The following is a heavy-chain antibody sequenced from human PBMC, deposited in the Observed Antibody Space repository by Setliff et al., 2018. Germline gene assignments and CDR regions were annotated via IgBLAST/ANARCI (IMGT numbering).Heavy chain of an antibody. V-gene: IGHV3-48*01. Sequence: GGSLRLSCAASGFTFSSYSMNWVRQAPGKGLEWVSYISSSSSTIYYADSVKCRFTISRDNAKNSLYLQMNSLRAEDTAVYYCARGPTIFGAIYYMDVWGKGTTVTVSS. J-gene: IGHJ6*03. CDR1: GFTFSSYS. D-gene: IGHD3-3*01. CDR3: ARGPTIFGAIYYMDV. CDR2: ISSSSSTI.